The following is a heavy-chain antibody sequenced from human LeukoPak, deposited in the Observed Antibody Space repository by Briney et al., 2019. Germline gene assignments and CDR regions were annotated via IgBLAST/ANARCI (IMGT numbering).Heavy chain of an antibody. D-gene: IGHD3-22*01. V-gene: IGHV4-34*01. CDR2: INHSGST. CDR1: GGSFSSYY. Sequence: PSETLSLTCALYGGSFSSYYWNWIRHPPGKGLEWIGEINHSGSTNYNPPLKSRVTISVHTSKNQFSLKLSSVTAADTAVYYCVRVVDITTSAGGYWGQGTLVTVSS. J-gene: IGHJ4*02. CDR3: VRVVDITTSAGGY.